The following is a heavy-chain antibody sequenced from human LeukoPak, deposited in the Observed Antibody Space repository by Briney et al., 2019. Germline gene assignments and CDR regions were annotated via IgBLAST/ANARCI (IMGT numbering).Heavy chain of an antibody. CDR2: ISYDGSNK. CDR3: ARDMGMKTTVTGGFDY. D-gene: IGHD4-17*01. Sequence: GGSLILSCAASGFTFSSYAMHWVRQAPGKGLEWVAVISYDGSNKYYADSVKGRFTISRDNSKNTLYLQMNSLRAEDTAVYYCARDMGMKTTVTGGFDYWGQGTLVTVSS. V-gene: IGHV3-30-3*01. CDR1: GFTFSSYA. J-gene: IGHJ4*02.